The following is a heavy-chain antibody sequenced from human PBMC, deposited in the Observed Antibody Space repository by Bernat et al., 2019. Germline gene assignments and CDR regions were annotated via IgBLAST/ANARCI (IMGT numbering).Heavy chain of an antibody. CDR2: INSGNGNT. CDR3: AREFSPGGPVWYYDL. Sequence: QVRRVQSATAVKKPRASVMVCCKAAGYTFTTYVIHWVRQAPGQRLEWMGWINSGNGNTKYSQKFQGRVTITRDTSASTAYLELSSLRFEDTAVYFCAREFSPGGPVWYYDLWGRGILVAAST. J-gene: IGHJ2*01. V-gene: IGHV1-3*04. D-gene: IGHD3-16*01. CDR1: GYTFTTYV.